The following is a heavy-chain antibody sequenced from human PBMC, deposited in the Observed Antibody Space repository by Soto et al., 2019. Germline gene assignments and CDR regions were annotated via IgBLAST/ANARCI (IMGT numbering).Heavy chain of an antibody. CDR1: GGTFSSYA. Sequence: SVKVSCKASGGTFSSYAISWVRQAPGQGLEWMGGIIPIFGTANYAQKFQGRVTIIADESTSTAYMELSSLRSEDTAVYYCARGGTTPPSYYYGMDVWGQGTTVTVSS. V-gene: IGHV1-69*13. CDR2: IIPIFGTA. D-gene: IGHD1-1*01. J-gene: IGHJ6*02. CDR3: ARGGTTPPSYYYGMDV.